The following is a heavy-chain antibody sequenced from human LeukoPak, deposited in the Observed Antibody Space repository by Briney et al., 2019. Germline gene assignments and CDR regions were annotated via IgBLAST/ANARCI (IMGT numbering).Heavy chain of an antibody. D-gene: IGHD3-3*01. V-gene: IGHV4-39*07. Sequence: PSETLSLTCTVSGGSISSSSYYWGWIRQPPGKGLEWIGRIYTSGSTNYNPSLKSRVTISVDTSKNQFSLKLSSVTAADTAVYYCARALPLGVVINLYDAFDIWGQGTMVTVSS. CDR1: GGSISSSSYY. J-gene: IGHJ3*02. CDR3: ARALPLGVVINLYDAFDI. CDR2: IYTSGST.